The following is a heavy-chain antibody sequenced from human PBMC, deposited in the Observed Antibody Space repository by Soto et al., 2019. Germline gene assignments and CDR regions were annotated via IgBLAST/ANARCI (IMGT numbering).Heavy chain of an antibody. D-gene: IGHD2-21*02. Sequence: SATLSLTCAVSGASVSSRSHYWGWVRQPPGKGLEWIGSMYYSGSTYYNPSLKSRVTISVDTSKNQFSLKLSSVTAADTAVYYCVRNIVVVTAIRWFDPWGQGTQVTVSS. V-gene: IGHV4-39*01. CDR2: MYYSGST. CDR3: VRNIVVVTAIRWFDP. CDR1: GASVSSRSHY. J-gene: IGHJ5*02.